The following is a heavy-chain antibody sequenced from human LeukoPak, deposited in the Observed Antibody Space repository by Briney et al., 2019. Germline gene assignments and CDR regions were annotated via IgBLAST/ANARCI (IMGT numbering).Heavy chain of an antibody. Sequence: GGSLRLSCAASGFTFSDHYMSWIRQAPGKGLEWVSYIGSSGSTIYYADSVKGRFTISRDNAKNSVFLQMNSLRAEDTAVYYCAKSGYNRFDYWGQGTLVTVSS. CDR1: GFTFSDHY. D-gene: IGHD5-24*01. V-gene: IGHV3-11*01. CDR3: AKSGYNRFDY. J-gene: IGHJ4*02. CDR2: IGSSGSTI.